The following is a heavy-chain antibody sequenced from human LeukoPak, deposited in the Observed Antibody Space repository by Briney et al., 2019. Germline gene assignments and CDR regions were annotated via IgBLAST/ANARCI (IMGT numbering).Heavy chain of an antibody. Sequence: GGSLRLSCAASGFTFSGYWMSWVRQAPGKGLEWVANIKQDGSEKYYVDSVKGRFTISGDNAKNSLYLQMNSLRAEDTAVYYCARAPIGRLAFDIWGQGTMVTVSS. CDR1: GFTFSGYW. V-gene: IGHV3-7*01. J-gene: IGHJ3*02. CDR3: ARAPIGRLAFDI. CDR2: IKQDGSEK. D-gene: IGHD3/OR15-3a*01.